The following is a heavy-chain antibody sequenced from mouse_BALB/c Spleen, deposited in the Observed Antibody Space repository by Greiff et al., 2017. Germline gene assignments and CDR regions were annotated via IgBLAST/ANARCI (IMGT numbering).Heavy chain of an antibody. J-gene: IGHJ4*01. D-gene: IGHD4-1*01. CDR2: ISSGSSTI. CDR1: GFTFSSFG. Sequence: EVKLVESGGGLVQPGGSRKLSCAASGFTFSSFGMHWVRQAPEKGLEWVAYISSGSSTIYYADTVKGRFTISRDNPKNTLFLQMTSLRSEDTAMYYCAGTGTAMDYWGQGTSVTVSS. CDR3: AGTGTAMDY. V-gene: IGHV5-17*02.